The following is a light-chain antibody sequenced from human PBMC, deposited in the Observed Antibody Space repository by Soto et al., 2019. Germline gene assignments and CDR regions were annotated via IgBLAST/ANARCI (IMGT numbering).Light chain of an antibody. V-gene: IGKV1-12*01. J-gene: IGKJ3*01. Sequence: DIQMTQSPSFVSASVGDRVTITCRASQGISTWLAWYQQKPGKASNLLIYAASNLQNGVPSRFSGSVSGTDFTLTISRLQPEDFATYYCQRTNTFPLSFGPGTKVDVK. CDR2: AAS. CDR3: QRTNTFPLS. CDR1: QGISTW.